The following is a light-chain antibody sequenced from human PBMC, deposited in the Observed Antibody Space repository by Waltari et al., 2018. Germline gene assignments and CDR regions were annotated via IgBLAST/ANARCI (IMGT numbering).Light chain of an antibody. CDR3: QSADINNTVV. CDR2: KAT. J-gene: IGLJ3*02. V-gene: IGLV3-25*03. Sequence: SYELTQPPPVSVSPGQTARITCSGHAFPNKYAFWYQQKPGQAPLLVIYKATERPAGTPDGCSGSSAGKTVTLTIRGVQAEDEADYYCQSADINNTVVFGGRTKLTVL. CDR1: AFPNKY.